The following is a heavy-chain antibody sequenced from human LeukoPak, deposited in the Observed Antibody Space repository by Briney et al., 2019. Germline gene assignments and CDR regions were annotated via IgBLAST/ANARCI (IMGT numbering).Heavy chain of an antibody. D-gene: IGHD4-23*01. Sequence: AASVKVSCKASGYTFNSHGISWVRQAPGQGLEWMGWISTYHGNTNYAQKLQGRVTMTTDTSTSTAHMELRSLRSDDTAVYYCARQGYSGHSQGAADYWGQGTLVTVSS. CDR2: ISTYHGNT. J-gene: IGHJ4*02. V-gene: IGHV1-18*01. CDR1: GYTFNSHG. CDR3: ARQGYSGHSQGAADY.